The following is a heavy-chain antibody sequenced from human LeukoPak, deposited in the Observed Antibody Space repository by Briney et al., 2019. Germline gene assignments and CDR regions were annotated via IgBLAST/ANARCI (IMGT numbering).Heavy chain of an antibody. CDR1: GYTFTSYD. V-gene: IGHV1-8*03. Sequence: GASVKVSCKASGYTFTSYDINWVRQASGQGLEWMGWMSPKSANTGYAQKFQGRVTITRDTSISTAYMELSSLRSEDTAVYYCARTGRTRGYSYGYYYMDVWGKGTTVTVSS. D-gene: IGHD5-18*01. CDR3: ARTGRTRGYSYGYYYMDV. J-gene: IGHJ6*03. CDR2: MSPKSANT.